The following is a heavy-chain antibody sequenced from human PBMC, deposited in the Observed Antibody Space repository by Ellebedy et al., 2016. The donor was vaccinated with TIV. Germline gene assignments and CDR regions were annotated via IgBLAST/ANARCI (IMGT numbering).Heavy chain of an antibody. CDR2: IYTSGST. Sequence: SETLSLTCTVSGGSISSYYWSWIRQPAGKGLEWIGRIYTSGSTNYNPSLKSRVTISVDTSKNQFSLKLSSVTAADTAVYYCARILRYFDWLLRRGDYYGMDVWGQGTTVTVSS. D-gene: IGHD3-9*01. CDR1: GGSISSYY. J-gene: IGHJ6*02. V-gene: IGHV4-4*07. CDR3: ARILRYFDWLLRRGDYYGMDV.